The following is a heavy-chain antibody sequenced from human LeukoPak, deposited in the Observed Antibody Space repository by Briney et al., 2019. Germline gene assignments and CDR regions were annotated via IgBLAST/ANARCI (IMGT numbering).Heavy chain of an antibody. CDR2: ISGSDEST. J-gene: IGHJ4*01. V-gene: IGHV3-23*01. D-gene: IGHD3-22*01. CDR1: GFVLRTYA. Sequence: GGSLRLSCAASGFVLRTYAMTWVRQAPGKGLEWVSSISGSDESTYYADSVKGRFTMSRDNSKNMLFLVLSSLRVDDTAVYFCAKGQDFDSASSSDYWGHGTRVTVSS. CDR3: AKGQDFDSASSSDY.